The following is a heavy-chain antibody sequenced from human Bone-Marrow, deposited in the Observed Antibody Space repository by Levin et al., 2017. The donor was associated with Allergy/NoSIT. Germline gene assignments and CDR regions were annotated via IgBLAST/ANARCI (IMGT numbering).Heavy chain of an antibody. CDR1: GYSFTSYW. V-gene: IGHV5-51*01. CDR2: IYPGDSDT. J-gene: IGHJ3*02. CDR3: ASSIAAARDAFDI. Sequence: GESLKISCKGSGYSFTSYWIGWVRQMPGKGLEWMGIIYPGDSDTRYSPSFQGQVTISADKSISTAYLQWSSLTASDTAMYYCASSIAAARDAFDIWGQGTMVTVSS. D-gene: IGHD6-6*01.